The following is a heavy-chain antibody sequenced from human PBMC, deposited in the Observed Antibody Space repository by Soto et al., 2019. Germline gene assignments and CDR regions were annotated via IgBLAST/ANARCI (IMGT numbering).Heavy chain of an antibody. Sequence: GGFLRLSCAASGFTFSSYAMHWVRQAPGKGLEWVAVISYDGSNKYYADSVKGRFTISRDNSKNTLYLQMNSLRAEDTAVYYCASGAMDYWGQGTLVTVSS. V-gene: IGHV3-30-3*01. CDR3: ASGAMDY. J-gene: IGHJ4*02. D-gene: IGHD5-18*01. CDR1: GFTFSSYA. CDR2: ISYDGSNK.